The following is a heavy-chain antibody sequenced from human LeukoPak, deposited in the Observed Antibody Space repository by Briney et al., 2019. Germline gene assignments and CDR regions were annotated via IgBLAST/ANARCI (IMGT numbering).Heavy chain of an antibody. J-gene: IGHJ4*02. D-gene: IGHD3-10*01. CDR2: IYYSGSI. CDR1: GGSISSYY. V-gene: IGHV4-59*01. Sequence: KASETLSLTCTVSGGSISSYYWSWIRQPPGKGLEWIGYIYYSGSINYNPSLKSRATISVDTSKNQFSLKLSSVTAADTAMYYCARDYGSGNSQIFDYWGQGTLVTVSS. CDR3: ARDYGSGNSQIFDY.